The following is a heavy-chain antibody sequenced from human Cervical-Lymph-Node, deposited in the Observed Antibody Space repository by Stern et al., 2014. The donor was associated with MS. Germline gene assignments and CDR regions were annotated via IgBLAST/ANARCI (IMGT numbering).Heavy chain of an antibody. V-gene: IGHV1-58*01. CDR3: AAGVDFWSGYMYNWFDP. Sequence: QLVQSGPEVKKPGTSVKVSCKASGFTFTSSAVQWVRQARGQRLEWIGWIVVGSGNTNYAQKFQERVTITRDMSTSTAYMELSSLRSEDTAVYYCAAGVDFWSGYMYNWFDPWGQGTLVTVSS. CDR2: IVVGSGNT. D-gene: IGHD3-3*01. CDR1: GFTFTSSA. J-gene: IGHJ5*02.